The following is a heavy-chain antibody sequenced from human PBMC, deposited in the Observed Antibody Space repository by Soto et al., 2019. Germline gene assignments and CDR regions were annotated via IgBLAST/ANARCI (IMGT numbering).Heavy chain of an antibody. J-gene: IGHJ5*02. CDR3: ARDYDKSGYDYFDP. CDR1: EYSFTGHY. CDR2: IDPKSGDT. D-gene: IGHD3-22*01. V-gene: IGHV1-2*02. Sequence: QIQLIQSGAEVKKPGASVTVSCKASEYSFTGHYLHWVRLAPGQGLEWMGWIDPKSGDTKYAQKFQDRVTMTTDTSISTAYMDLHSLTSDDTAVYYCARDYDKSGYDYFDPWGQGTLVTVSS.